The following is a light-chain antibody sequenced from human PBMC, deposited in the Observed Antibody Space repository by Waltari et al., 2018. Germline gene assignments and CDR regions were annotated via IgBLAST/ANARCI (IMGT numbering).Light chain of an antibody. V-gene: IGKV3-15*01. Sequence: EVVMTQSPATLSVSPGGRATLSCRASQSISTNLAWYQQRRGQAPKLLIFDASTRATSISGRFSGSGSGTEFTLTISSLQSEDSAFYYCQQYNRWPPITFGQGTRL. CDR1: QSISTN. CDR2: DAS. J-gene: IGKJ5*01. CDR3: QQYNRWPPIT.